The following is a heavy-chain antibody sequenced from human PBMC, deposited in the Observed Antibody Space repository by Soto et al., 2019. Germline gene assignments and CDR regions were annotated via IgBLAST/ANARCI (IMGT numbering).Heavy chain of an antibody. CDR3: ARQFQAVIDY. CDR1: GGSISSSSYY. V-gene: IGHV4-39*01. CDR2: IYYSGST. D-gene: IGHD6-25*01. Sequence: PSETLSLTCTVCGGSISSSSYYWGWIRQPPGKGLEWIGSIYYSGSTYYNPSLKSRVTISVDTSKNQFSLKLSSVTAADTAVYYCARQFQAVIDYWGQGTLVTVSS. J-gene: IGHJ4*02.